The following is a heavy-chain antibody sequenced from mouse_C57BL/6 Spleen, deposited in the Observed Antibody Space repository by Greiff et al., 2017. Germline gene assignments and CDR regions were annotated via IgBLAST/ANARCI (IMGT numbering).Heavy chain of an antibody. CDR1: GYAFSSSW. CDR2: TYPGDGDA. V-gene: IGHV1-82*01. D-gene: IGHD2-5*01. Sequence: VQLQQSGPELVKPGASVKISCKASGYAFSSSWMNWVKLRPGTGLGWIGRTYPGDGDANYNGKFKGKATLTADKSSSTAYMQLNSLTSEDSAVYFYAREGAYYSSCWFAYWGQGTLVTVSA. CDR3: AREGAYYSSCWFAY. J-gene: IGHJ3*01.